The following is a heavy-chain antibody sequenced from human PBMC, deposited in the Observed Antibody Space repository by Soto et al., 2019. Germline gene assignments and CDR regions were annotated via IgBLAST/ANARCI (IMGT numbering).Heavy chain of an antibody. Sequence: PSETLSLTCTVSGGSISSSSYYWGWIRQPPGKGLEWIGSIYYSGSTYYNPSLKSRVTISVDTSKNQFSLKLSSVTAADTAVYYCARLSITMIVVPIYFDYWGQGTLVTVSS. D-gene: IGHD3-22*01. CDR1: GGSISSSSYY. V-gene: IGHV4-39*01. CDR2: IYYSGST. CDR3: ARLSITMIVVPIYFDY. J-gene: IGHJ4*02.